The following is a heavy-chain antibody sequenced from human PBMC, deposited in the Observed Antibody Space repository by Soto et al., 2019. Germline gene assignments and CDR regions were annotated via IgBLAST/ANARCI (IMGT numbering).Heavy chain of an antibody. D-gene: IGHD3-22*01. CDR1: GFTCNSYD. Sequence: QVQLVEFGGGVVQPGRSLRLAGAAAGFTCNSYDVDRGHEGPGKGLEWVAVISYDGNSKYYADSVKGRFSISRDNSKNTLYLQMNSLRAEDTAVYFCAKIGIPYYYESSGYTYWGQGTLVTVSS. V-gene: IGHV3-30*18. CDR3: AKIGIPYYYESSGYTY. CDR2: ISYDGNSK. J-gene: IGHJ4*02.